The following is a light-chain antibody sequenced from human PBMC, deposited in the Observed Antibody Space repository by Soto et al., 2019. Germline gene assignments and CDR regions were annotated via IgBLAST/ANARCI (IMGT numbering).Light chain of an antibody. Sequence: QSALTQPASVSGSPGQSITLSCTGTSSDVGGYNYVSWYQQHPGKAPKLMIYDVSNRPSGVSNRFSGSKSGNTASLTISGLQAEDEADYYCSSYTSSSTLDVFGTGTKVPVL. J-gene: IGLJ1*01. V-gene: IGLV2-14*01. CDR2: DVS. CDR3: SSYTSSSTLDV. CDR1: SSDVGGYNY.